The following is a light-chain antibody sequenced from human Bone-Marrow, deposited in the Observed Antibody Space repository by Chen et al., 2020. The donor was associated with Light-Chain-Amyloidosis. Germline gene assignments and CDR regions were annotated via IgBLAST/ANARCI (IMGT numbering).Light chain of an antibody. J-gene: IGLJ3*02. CDR1: ALPDQY. CDR2: KDS. V-gene: IGLV3-25*03. CDR3: QSADSTGIYRV. Sequence: YELTQPPSVSVSPGQTARITCSGDALPDQYAYWYQQKAGQAPVLVINKDSERPSGIPERVSGSSSGTTVTLTISGVQADDEAVYYCQSADSTGIYRVFGGGTKLTVL.